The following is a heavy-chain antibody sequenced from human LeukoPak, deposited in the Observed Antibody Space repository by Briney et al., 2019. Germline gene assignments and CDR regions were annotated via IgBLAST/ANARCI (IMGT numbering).Heavy chain of an antibody. CDR2: IYTSGST. Sequence: PSETLSLTCTVSGGSISSYYWSWIRQPAGKGLEWIGRIYTSGSTNYNPSLKSRVTMSVDTSKNQFSLKLSSVTAADTAVYYCARVPRSGGYYYGMDVWGQGTTVTVSS. CDR1: GGSISSYY. V-gene: IGHV4-4*07. CDR3: ARVPRSGGYYYGMDV. J-gene: IGHJ6*02. D-gene: IGHD3-10*01.